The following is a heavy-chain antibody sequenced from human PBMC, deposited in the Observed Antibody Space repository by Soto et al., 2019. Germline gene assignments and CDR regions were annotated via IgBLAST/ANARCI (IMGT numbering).Heavy chain of an antibody. CDR2: IYYSGST. CDR1: GGSTSSGGYY. Sequence: SETLSLTCTVSGGSTSSGGYYWSWIRQHPGKGLEWIGYIYYSGSTYYNPSLKSRVTISVDTSKNQFSLKLSSVTAADTAVYYCARLYGSGSYPFDYWGQGTLVTVSS. CDR3: ARLYGSGSYPFDY. D-gene: IGHD3-10*01. V-gene: IGHV4-31*03. J-gene: IGHJ4*02.